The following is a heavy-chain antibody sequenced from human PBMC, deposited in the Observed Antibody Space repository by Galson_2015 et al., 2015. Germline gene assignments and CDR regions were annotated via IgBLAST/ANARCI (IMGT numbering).Heavy chain of an antibody. J-gene: IGHJ4*02. V-gene: IGHV3-21*01. D-gene: IGHD6-19*01. CDR2: ISSSGSYI. CDR1: GFTFSSYG. CDR3: ASSLYSSGRRPYYFDY. Sequence: SLRLSCAASGFTFSSYGMHWVRQAPGKGLEWVSSISSSGSYIFYADSVKGRFTISRDNAKNSLYLQMNSLRAEDTAVYYCASSLYSSGRRPYYFDYWGQGALVTVSS.